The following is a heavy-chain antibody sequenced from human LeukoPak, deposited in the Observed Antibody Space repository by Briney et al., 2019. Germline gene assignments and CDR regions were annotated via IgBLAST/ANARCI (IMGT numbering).Heavy chain of an antibody. V-gene: IGHV1-69*04. CDR2: IIPILGIA. Sequence: GASVKVSCKSSGGTFSSYAICWVRQAPGQGLEWMGRIIPILGIANYAQKFQGRVTITADKSTSTPYMELSSLRSEDTAVYYCASHPPKYGSGLYWGQGTLVTVSS. CDR3: ASHPPKYGSGLY. J-gene: IGHJ4*02. CDR1: GGTFSSYA. D-gene: IGHD3-10*01.